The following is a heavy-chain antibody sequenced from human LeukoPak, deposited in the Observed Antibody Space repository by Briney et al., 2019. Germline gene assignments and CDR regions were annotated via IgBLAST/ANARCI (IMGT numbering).Heavy chain of an antibody. J-gene: IGHJ5*02. Sequence: GGSLRLSCAASAFTFNTYWMHWVRQVPGRGLEWVSRINGDESSTNYADSVKGRFTISRDNAKNSLYLQMNSLRAEDTALYYCVRDRCSSTSCHDSPNWFDPWGQGTLVTVSS. CDR1: AFTFNTYW. CDR2: INGDESST. CDR3: VRDRCSSTSCHDSPNWFDP. V-gene: IGHV3-74*01. D-gene: IGHD2-2*01.